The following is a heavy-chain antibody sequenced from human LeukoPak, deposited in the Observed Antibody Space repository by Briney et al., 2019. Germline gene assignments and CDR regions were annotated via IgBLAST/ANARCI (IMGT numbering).Heavy chain of an antibody. CDR3: AKDIYYYYGMDV. CDR2: ISWNSGSI. V-gene: IGHV3-9*01. Sequence: GGSLRLPCAASGFTFDDYAMHWVRQAPGKGLEWVSGISWNSGSIGYADSVKGRSTISRDNAKNSLYLQMNSLRAEDTALYYCAKDIYYYYGMDVWGQGTTVTVSS. J-gene: IGHJ6*02. CDR1: GFTFDDYA.